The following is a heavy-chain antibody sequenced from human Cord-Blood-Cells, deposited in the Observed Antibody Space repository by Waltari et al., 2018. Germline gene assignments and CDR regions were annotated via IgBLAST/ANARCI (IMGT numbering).Heavy chain of an antibody. J-gene: IGHJ4*02. V-gene: IGHV1-18*01. Sequence: QVQLVQSGAEVKKPGASVKVSCKASGYTFTSYGISWVRQAPGQGLEWKGWISAYNGNTNNAQKPQDIVTMATDKSPSTAYLGLSSRRSDDTSVYYCGRLYGAGSYYIYPFDYWSQGTLVTVSS. D-gene: IGHD3-10*01. CDR3: GRLYGAGSYYIYPFDY. CDR1: GYTFTSYG. CDR2: ISAYNGNT.